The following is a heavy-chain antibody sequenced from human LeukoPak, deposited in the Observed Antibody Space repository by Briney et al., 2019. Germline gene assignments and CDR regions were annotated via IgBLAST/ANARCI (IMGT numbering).Heavy chain of an antibody. CDR3: ARYCSGGSCYYGMDV. CDR2: IYHSGST. Sequence: SETLSLTCTVSGGSISSYYWSWIRQPPGKGLEWIGYIYHSGSTYYNPSLKSRVTISVDRSKNQFSLKLSSVTAADTAVYYCARYCSGGSCYYGMDVWGQGTTVTVSS. V-gene: IGHV4-59*12. CDR1: GGSISSYY. D-gene: IGHD2-15*01. J-gene: IGHJ6*02.